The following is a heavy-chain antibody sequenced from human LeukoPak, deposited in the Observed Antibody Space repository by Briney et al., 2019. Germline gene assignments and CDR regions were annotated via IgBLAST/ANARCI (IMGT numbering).Heavy chain of an antibody. V-gene: IGHV3-74*01. CDR1: GFTFSSYW. CDR3: ARDNSSSWYVWYFDL. J-gene: IGHJ2*01. D-gene: IGHD6-13*01. Sequence: GGSLRLSCAASGFTFSSYWMTWVRQAPGKGLVWVSRINSDGSSTSYADSVKGRFTISRDNAKNTLYLQMNSLRAEDTAVYYCARDNSSSWYVWYFDLWGRGTLVTVSS. CDR2: INSDGSST.